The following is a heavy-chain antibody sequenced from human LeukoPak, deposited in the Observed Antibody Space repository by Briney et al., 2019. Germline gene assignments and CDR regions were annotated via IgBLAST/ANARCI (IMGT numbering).Heavy chain of an antibody. CDR1: DGSFSGYY. Sequence: SETLSLTCAVYDGSFSGYYWSWIRQPPGKGLEWIGEINHSGSTNYNPSLKSRVTISVDTSKNQFSLKLSSVTAADTAVYYCARGLPPHVLRFLEWSKRYYHPVKTYYFDYWGQGTLVTVSS. D-gene: IGHD3-3*01. CDR3: ARGLPPHVLRFLEWSKRYYHPVKTYYFDY. V-gene: IGHV4-34*01. J-gene: IGHJ4*02. CDR2: INHSGST.